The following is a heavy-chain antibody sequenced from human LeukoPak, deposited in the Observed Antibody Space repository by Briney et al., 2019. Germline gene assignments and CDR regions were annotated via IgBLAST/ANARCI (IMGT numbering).Heavy chain of an antibody. Sequence: SETLSLTCSVSGSSIASLNWWGWIRQPPGKGLEWIGYIYYTGSIYYNPSLKSRVTISLDTSKNQFSLKLSSVTAADTAMYYCARVKRRYQVLKPLHETPSHYFDYWGQGTLVTVSS. D-gene: IGHD2-2*01. CDR2: IYYTGSI. CDR1: GSSIASLNW. V-gene: IGHV4-28*05. J-gene: IGHJ4*02. CDR3: ARVKRRYQVLKPLHETPSHYFDY.